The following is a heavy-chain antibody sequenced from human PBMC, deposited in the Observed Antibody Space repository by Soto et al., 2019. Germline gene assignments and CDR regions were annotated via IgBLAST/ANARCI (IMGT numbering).Heavy chain of an antibody. D-gene: IGHD3-22*01. CDR2: INPSGEST. Sequence: VXVNRYCKTSGYTFTIHRVHWVRKEKGKVLEWMGVINPSGESTRYAQKLQGRATMTRDTSTNTVYMEVRSLRSEDTAVYYCALDNYYESNGSTGWRFDLCGRGPLVS. CDR3: ALDNYYESNGSTGWRFDL. J-gene: IGHJ2*01. V-gene: IGHV1-46*04. CDR1: GYTFTIHR.